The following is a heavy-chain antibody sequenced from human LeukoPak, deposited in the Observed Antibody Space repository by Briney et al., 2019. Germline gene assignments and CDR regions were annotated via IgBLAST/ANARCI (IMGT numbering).Heavy chain of an antibody. CDR1: GGSITSSTYY. CDR2: IHYSGSA. J-gene: IGHJ5*02. D-gene: IGHD6-19*01. CDR3: ARTQYSSGWYWFDP. V-gene: IGHV4-39*01. Sequence: SETLSLTCTVSGGSITSSTYYWGWIRQPPGKGLEWIGSIHYSGSAYYNPSLKSRVTISADTSKNQFSLRLSSVTAADTSMYYCARTQYSSGWYWFDPWGQGTLATVSS.